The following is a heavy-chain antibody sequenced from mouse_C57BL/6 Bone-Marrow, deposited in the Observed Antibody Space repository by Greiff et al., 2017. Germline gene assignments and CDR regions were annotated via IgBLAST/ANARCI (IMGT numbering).Heavy chain of an antibody. CDR1: GYTFTSSW. J-gene: IGHJ4*01. CDR2: IHPNIGST. D-gene: IGHD1-1*01. CDR3: ARWYDGSSRYAMEY. V-gene: IGHV1-64*01. Sequence: QVQLQQPGAELVKPGASVQLSCKASGYTFTSSWMHWVKQRPGQGLAWIGMIHPNIGSTNSNEKFKSKATLTVAQSSSTAYRQLSSLTSDDCAVYYCARWYDGSSRYAMEYRGQGASGTFFS.